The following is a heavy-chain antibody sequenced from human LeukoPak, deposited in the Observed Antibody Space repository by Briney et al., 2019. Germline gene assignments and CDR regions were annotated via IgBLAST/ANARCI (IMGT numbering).Heavy chain of an antibody. Sequence: KPSETLSLTCAVYGGSFSGYSWSWIRQPPGKGLEWIGEINHSGSTNYNPSLKSRVAISVDTSKIQFSLKLSSVTAADTAVYYCASLPVRAYSNYARDYWGQGTLVTVSS. CDR3: ASLPVRAYSNYARDY. V-gene: IGHV4-34*01. CDR2: INHSGST. J-gene: IGHJ4*02. D-gene: IGHD4-11*01. CDR1: GGSFSGYS.